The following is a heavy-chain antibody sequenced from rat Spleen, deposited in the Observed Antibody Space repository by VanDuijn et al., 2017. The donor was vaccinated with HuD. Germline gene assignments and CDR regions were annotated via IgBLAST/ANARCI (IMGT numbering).Heavy chain of an antibody. CDR1: GFTFSDYY. Sequence: EVQLVESDGGLVQPGRSLKLSCAASGFTFSDYYMAWVRQAPGKGLEWVASITNTGGSTYYRDSVKGRFTISRDNAKSTLYLQMDSLRSEDTATYYCARRHYGYTDYFDYWGQGASVTVSS. V-gene: IGHV5-25*01. D-gene: IGHD1-9*01. CDR3: ARRHYGYTDYFDY. J-gene: IGHJ4*01. CDR2: ITNTGGST.